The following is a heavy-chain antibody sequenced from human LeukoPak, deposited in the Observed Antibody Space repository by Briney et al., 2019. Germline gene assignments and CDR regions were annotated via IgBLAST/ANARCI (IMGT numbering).Heavy chain of an antibody. Sequence: PGGSLRLSCAASGFSFSSYAMSWVRQAPGKGLKWVSAISGSGGSTFYADSVKGRFTISRDNSKNTLYLQMNSLRAEDTAVYYCARDDYDFWSGQYYYYGMDVWGQGTTVTVSS. CDR3: ARDDYDFWSGQYYYYGMDV. J-gene: IGHJ6*02. D-gene: IGHD3-3*01. CDR1: GFSFSSYA. V-gene: IGHV3-23*01. CDR2: ISGSGGST.